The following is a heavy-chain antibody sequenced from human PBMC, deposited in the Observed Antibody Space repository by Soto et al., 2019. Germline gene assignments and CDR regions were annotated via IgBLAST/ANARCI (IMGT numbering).Heavy chain of an antibody. CDR3: ARSPPNGVVIMGLFDY. D-gene: IGHD3-3*01. CDR1: GGSISSGGYY. V-gene: IGHV4-31*03. CDR2: IYYSGST. J-gene: IGHJ4*02. Sequence: QVQLQESGPGLVKPSQTLSLTCTVSGGSISSGGYYWSWIRQHPGKGLEWIGYIYYSGSTYYNPSLKSRVTRSVDTSKNQFSLKLSSVTAADTAVYYCARSPPNGVVIMGLFDYWGQGTLVTVSS.